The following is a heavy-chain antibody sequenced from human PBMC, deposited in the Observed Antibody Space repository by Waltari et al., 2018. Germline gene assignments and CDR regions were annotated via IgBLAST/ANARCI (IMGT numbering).Heavy chain of an antibody. CDR1: GFSFNDYW. CDR3: ARDTPGDGIDY. D-gene: IGHD7-27*01. Sequence: EVQLVESGGGLGQPGGSLRLSCVASGFSFNDYWMHWVRQDPEKGLVWGSDVNHDGTHTTYADSVKGRFTVSRDNAKNTVHLQMNSLRVDDTAVYFCARDTPGDGIDYWGQGTLVTVSS. CDR2: VNHDGTHT. V-gene: IGHV3-74*01. J-gene: IGHJ4*02.